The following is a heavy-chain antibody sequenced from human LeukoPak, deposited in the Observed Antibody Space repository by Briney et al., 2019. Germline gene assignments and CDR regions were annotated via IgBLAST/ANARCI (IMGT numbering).Heavy chain of an antibody. CDR2: ISPKSGGT. CDR3: ARDFLHVYYYDSSGYVRGAFDI. V-gene: IGHV1-2*02. CDR1: GYTFTGYY. D-gene: IGHD3-22*01. J-gene: IGHJ3*02. Sequence: AAVKVSCKASGYTFTGYYMHWVRQAPGQGLEWMGWISPKSGGTNYAQKAQGKVTMTRDTAISTAYMELSRLRSHDTAVYYCARDFLHVYYYDSSGYVRGAFDIRGQGTMVTVSS.